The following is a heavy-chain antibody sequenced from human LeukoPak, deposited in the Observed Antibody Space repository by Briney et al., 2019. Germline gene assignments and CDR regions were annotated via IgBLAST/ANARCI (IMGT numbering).Heavy chain of an antibody. J-gene: IGHJ6*02. D-gene: IGHD6-6*01. Sequence: SETLSLTCTVSAGSINNYYWSWIRKPQGKGLEWIGYIYYSGSTNYNPSLKSRVTISVDTSKKQVSLNLSSVTAADTAVYYCARVAARYVGMDVWGQGTTVTVSS. CDR2: IYYSGST. V-gene: IGHV4-59*01. CDR1: AGSINNYY. CDR3: ARVAARYVGMDV.